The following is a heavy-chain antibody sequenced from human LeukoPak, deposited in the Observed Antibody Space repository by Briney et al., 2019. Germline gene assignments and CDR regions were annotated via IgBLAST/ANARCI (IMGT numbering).Heavy chain of an antibody. V-gene: IGHV3-15*01. CDR3: ATDLHFGYCTATSCANY. CDR2: IRSTPDGGAT. CDR1: GFTFISSW. J-gene: IGHJ4*02. Sequence: GGSLRLSCAASGFTFISSWMTWVRQAPGKGLEWVGRIRSTPDGGATDYAAPVKGRFTISRDDSKNTLYLQMSSLRTEDTAVYYCATDLHFGYCTATSCANYWGQGSLVTVSS. D-gene: IGHD2-2*03.